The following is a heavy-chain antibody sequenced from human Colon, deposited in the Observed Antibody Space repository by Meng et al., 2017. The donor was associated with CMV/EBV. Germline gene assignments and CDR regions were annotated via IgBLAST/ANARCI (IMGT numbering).Heavy chain of an antibody. CDR2: INPNSGGT. Sequence: ASVKVSCKASGYTFTGYYMHWVRQAPGQGLEWMGWINPNSGGTNYAQKFQGRVTMTRDTSISTAYMELSRLRSDDTAVYYCARGDLARLFSYYYGMDVWGQGTTVTVSS. CDR1: GYTFTGYY. CDR3: ARGDLARLFSYYYGMDV. V-gene: IGHV1-2*02. D-gene: IGHD3-22*01. J-gene: IGHJ6*02.